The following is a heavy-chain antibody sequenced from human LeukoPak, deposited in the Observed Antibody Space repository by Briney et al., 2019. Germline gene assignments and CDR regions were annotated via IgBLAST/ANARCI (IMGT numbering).Heavy chain of an antibody. Sequence: MTSETLSLTCTVSGGSISSDDYYWSWIRQPPGKGLEWIGYISYTGSTYDTPSLRSRVSISIDTSKKHFSLNLRSVTAADTAVYYCARDLVSGPSRGLDVWGQGTTVTVSS. V-gene: IGHV4-30-4*01. J-gene: IGHJ6*02. CDR2: ISYTGST. D-gene: IGHD2-15*01. CDR1: GGSISSDDYY. CDR3: ARDLVSGPSRGLDV.